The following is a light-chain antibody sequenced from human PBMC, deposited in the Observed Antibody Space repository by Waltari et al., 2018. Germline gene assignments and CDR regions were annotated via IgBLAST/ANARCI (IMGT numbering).Light chain of an antibody. CDR3: SSYAGSAISV. CDR2: DVY. V-gene: IGLV2-23*02. Sequence: QSALTQTATVAGSPGQSITISCSGTSSDIGNYNRVSWYQQHPGKAPTLLIYDVYKRPSGVSHRFSGSKSGTTAFLAISGLQTADEADYYCSSYAGSAISVFGGGTKLTVL. CDR1: SSDIGNYNR. J-gene: IGLJ3*02.